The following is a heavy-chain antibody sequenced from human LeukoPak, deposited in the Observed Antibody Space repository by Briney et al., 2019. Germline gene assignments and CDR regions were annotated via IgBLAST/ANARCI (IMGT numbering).Heavy chain of an antibody. Sequence: GGSLRLSCAASGFTFSDYWMSWVRLAPGKGLEWVDNIKQDGSEEFYVDSVKGRFTISRDNAKNSLYLQMNSLRAEDTAVYYCAPHYSGGGCSYDSSGYCTYWGQGTLVTVSS. CDR3: APHYSGGGCSYDSSGYCTY. CDR2: IKQDGSEE. J-gene: IGHJ4*02. D-gene: IGHD3-22*01. CDR1: GFTFSDYW. V-gene: IGHV3-7*01.